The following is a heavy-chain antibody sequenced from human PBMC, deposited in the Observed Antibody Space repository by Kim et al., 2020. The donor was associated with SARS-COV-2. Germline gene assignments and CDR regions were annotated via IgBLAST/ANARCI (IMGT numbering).Heavy chain of an antibody. CDR3: AKDHGNSESPMDV. V-gene: IGHV3-23*01. CDR1: GFTFTNYA. CDR2: ISTTGGTT. Sequence: GGSLRLSCAASGFTFTNYAMGWVRQAPGKGLEWVSLISTTGGTTYYADSVQGRFTISRDNSKNTVYLQMNSLRAEDTVLYYCAKDHGNSESPMDVWGQGTPVTVSS. D-gene: IGHD5-18*01. J-gene: IGHJ6*02.